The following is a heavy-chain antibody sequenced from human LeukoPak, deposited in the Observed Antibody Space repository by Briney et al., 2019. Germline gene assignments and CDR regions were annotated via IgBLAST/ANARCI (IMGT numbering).Heavy chain of an antibody. CDR2: INPKSGGT. CDR3: ASSCYYYYMDV. J-gene: IGHJ6*03. CDR1: GYTFTGYY. Sequence: ASVKVSCKVFGYTFTGYYMHWVRQAPGQGLEWMGWINPKSGGTNSAQKFKGRFTMTRDTSITTAYMELSRLRSDDTAVYYCASSCYYYYMDVWGKGTTVTVSS. V-gene: IGHV1-2*02. D-gene: IGHD2-2*01.